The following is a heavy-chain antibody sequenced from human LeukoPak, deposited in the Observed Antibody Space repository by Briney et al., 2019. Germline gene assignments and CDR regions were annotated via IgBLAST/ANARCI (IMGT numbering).Heavy chain of an antibody. Sequence: GESLKISCQGSGYSFSNYWIAWVRQMPGKGLEWMGIIYSGDSDTRYSPSFQGQVTISADKSISTAYLQWSSLKASDTAMYYCARYSRNYPFDYWGQGTLVTVSS. CDR2: IYSGDSDT. CDR1: GYSFSNYW. CDR3: ARYSRNYPFDY. V-gene: IGHV5-51*01. D-gene: IGHD1-7*01. J-gene: IGHJ4*02.